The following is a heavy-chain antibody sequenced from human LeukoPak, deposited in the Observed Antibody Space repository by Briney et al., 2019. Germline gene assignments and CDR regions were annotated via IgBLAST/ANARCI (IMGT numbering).Heavy chain of an antibody. V-gene: IGHV4-39*07. CDR2: IYYSGST. CDR3: ARDRGRSSSWYD. CDR1: GGSINTNSYY. Sequence: PSETLSLTCTVSGGSINTNSYYWGWIRQPPGKGLEWIGSIYYSGSTYYNPSLKSRVTISVDTSKNQFSLKLSSVTAADTAVYYCARDRGRSSSWYDWGQGTLVTVSS. D-gene: IGHD6-13*01. J-gene: IGHJ4*02.